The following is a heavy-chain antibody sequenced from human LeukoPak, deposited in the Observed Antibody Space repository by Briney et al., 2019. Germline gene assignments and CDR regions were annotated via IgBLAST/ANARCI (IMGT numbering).Heavy chain of an antibody. J-gene: IGHJ4*02. D-gene: IGHD6-6*01. CDR2: INHSGST. V-gene: IGHV4-34*01. CDR3: ARAARSIASH. CDR1: GGSFSGYY. Sequence: SETLSLTCAVYGGSFSGYYWSWIRQPPGKGPEWIGEINHSGSTNYNPSLKSRVTISVDTSKNQFSLKLSSVTAADTAVYYCARAARSIASHWGQGTLVTVSS.